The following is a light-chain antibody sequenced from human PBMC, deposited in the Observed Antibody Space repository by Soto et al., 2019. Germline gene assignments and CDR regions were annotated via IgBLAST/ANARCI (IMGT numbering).Light chain of an antibody. CDR2: AAS. Sequence: EIVLTQSPGTLSLSPGERATLSCRASQSISSSYLAWYQQKTGQAPRLLIYAASSRATGIPDRFSGSGSGTDFTITISRMESGDFAVYYCQQYGSSSYAFGQGTQLVIK. CDR3: QQYGSSSYA. V-gene: IGKV3-20*01. CDR1: QSISSSY. J-gene: IGKJ2*01.